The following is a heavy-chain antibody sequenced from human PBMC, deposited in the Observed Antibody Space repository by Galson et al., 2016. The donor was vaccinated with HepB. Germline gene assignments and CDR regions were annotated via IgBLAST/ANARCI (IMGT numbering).Heavy chain of an antibody. V-gene: IGHV3-23*01. CDR1: GFTFSSYA. D-gene: IGHD3-10*01. CDR3: AKGSALWFGESLDY. J-gene: IGHJ4*02. CDR2: ISCGGGRT. Sequence: SLRLSCAASGFTFSSYAVSWVRQAPGKGLEWVSAISCGGGRTYYADSVKGRFTISRDNSKNTLYLQMDSLRVEDTAVYYCAKGSALWFGESLDYWGQGTLVTVSS.